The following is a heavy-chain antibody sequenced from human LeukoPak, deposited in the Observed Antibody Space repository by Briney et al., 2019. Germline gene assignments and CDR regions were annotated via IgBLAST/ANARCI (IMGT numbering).Heavy chain of an antibody. V-gene: IGHV1-69*04. CDR3: ARDRSTSAYYYYGMDV. Sequence: GASVKVSCKASGYTFTSYAISWVRQAPGQGLEWMGRIIPILGIANYAQKFQGRVTITADKSTSTAYMELSSLRSEDTAVYYCARDRSTSAYYYYGMDVWGQGTTVTVSS. CDR1: GYTFTSYA. CDR2: IIPILGIA. D-gene: IGHD2-2*01. J-gene: IGHJ6*02.